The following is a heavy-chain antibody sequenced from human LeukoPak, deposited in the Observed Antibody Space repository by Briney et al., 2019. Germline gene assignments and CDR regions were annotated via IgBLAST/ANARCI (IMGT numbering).Heavy chain of an antibody. J-gene: IGHJ4*02. CDR2: ISAYNGNT. V-gene: IGHV1-18*01. Sequence: ASVTVSCKASGYTFTSYGISWVRQAPGQGLEWMGWISAYNGNTNYAQKLQGRVTMTTDTSTSTAYMELRSLRSDDTAVYYCASGSVVTASGAFNDYWGQGTLVTVSS. CDR3: ASGSVVTASGAFNDY. CDR1: GYTFTSYG. D-gene: IGHD2-21*02.